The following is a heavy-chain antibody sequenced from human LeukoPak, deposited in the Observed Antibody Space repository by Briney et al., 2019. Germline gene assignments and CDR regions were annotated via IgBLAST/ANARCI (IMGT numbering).Heavy chain of an antibody. J-gene: IGHJ5*02. CDR3: ARDLSPHGFDP. CDR1: GGSINSGDYY. Sequence: PSETLSLTCTVSGGSINSGDYYWSWIRQPPGKGLEWIGYIYCSANTYYNPSLKSRVTISLDTSKNQFSLKLSSVTAADTAVYYCARDLSPHGFDPWGQGTLVTVSS. CDR2: IYCSANT. V-gene: IGHV4-30-4*01.